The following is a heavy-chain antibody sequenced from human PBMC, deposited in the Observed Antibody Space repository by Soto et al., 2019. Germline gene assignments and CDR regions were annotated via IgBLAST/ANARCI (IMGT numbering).Heavy chain of an antibody. J-gene: IGHJ3*02. V-gene: IGHV3-9*01. Sequence: PGGSLRLSCAASGFTFDDYAMHWVRQSPGKGLEWVSGISWNSGSIGYADSVKGRFTISRDNAKNSLYLQMNSLRAEDTALYYCAKDIGRLRLGHRAFDIWGQGTMVTVSS. CDR1: GFTFDDYA. D-gene: IGHD5-12*01. CDR2: ISWNSGSI. CDR3: AKDIGRLRLGHRAFDI.